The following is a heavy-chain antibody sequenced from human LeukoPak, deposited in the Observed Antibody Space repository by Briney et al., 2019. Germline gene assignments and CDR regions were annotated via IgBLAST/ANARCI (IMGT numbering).Heavy chain of an antibody. V-gene: IGHV3-30*04. D-gene: IGHD3-16*01. CDR3: AREFSGGYIDY. CDR1: GFTFSSYA. Sequence: PGRSLRLSCAASGFTFSSYAMHWVRQAPGKGLEWVAVISYDGSNKYYADSVKGRFTISRDNSKNTLYLQMNSLRAEDTAVYYCAREFSGGYIDYWGQGTLVTVSS. J-gene: IGHJ4*02. CDR2: ISYDGSNK.